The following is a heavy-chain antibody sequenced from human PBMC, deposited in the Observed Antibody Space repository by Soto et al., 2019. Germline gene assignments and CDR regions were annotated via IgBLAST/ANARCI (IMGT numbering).Heavy chain of an antibody. Sequence: QVRLVQSGAEVKKPGASVKVSCKASGYTFTNYGINWVRQAPVQGLEWLGWVSAYNGERRYAQRVQARVIMTTDTSTTTAYMELRSLRSDDTAVYYCSRGTSIPASGDYWGQGTLVTVSS. CDR3: SRGTSIPASGDY. V-gene: IGHV1-18*01. CDR1: GYTFTNYG. J-gene: IGHJ4*01. D-gene: IGHD6-6*01. CDR2: VSAYNGER.